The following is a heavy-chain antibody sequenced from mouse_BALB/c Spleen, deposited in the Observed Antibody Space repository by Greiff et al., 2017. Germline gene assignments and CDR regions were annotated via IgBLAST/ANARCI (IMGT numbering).Heavy chain of an antibody. V-gene: IGHV1S137*01. Sequence: QVQLQQSGAELVRPGVSVKISCKGSGYTFTDYAMHWVKQSHAKSLEWIGVISTYYGDASYNQKFKGKATMTVDKSSSTAYMELARLTSEDSAIYYCAREVSFYAMDYWGQGTSVTVSS. CDR3: AREVSFYAMDY. CDR1: GYTFTDYA. J-gene: IGHJ4*01. CDR2: ISTYYGDA.